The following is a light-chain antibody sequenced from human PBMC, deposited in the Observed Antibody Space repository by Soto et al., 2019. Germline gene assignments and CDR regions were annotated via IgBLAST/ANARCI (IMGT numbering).Light chain of an antibody. CDR2: AAS. CDR3: QQSYSGPPST. CDR1: QSIGSY. J-gene: IGKJ5*01. Sequence: DIQMTQSPSSLSASVGDRVTITCRASQSIGSYLNWYQQKPRKAPNLLIYAASSLQSGVPSRFSGSGSGTDFTFTINGLEPEDFATYYCQQSYSGPPSTFGQGTRLEIK. V-gene: IGKV1-39*01.